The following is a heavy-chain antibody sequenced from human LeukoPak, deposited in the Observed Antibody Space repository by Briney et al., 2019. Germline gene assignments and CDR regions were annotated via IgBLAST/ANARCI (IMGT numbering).Heavy chain of an antibody. CDR1: GFTFDNFA. V-gene: IGHV3-23*01. D-gene: IGHD3-10*01. CDR2: ITGSGGSA. CDR3: ARELFDFDY. J-gene: IGHJ4*02. Sequence: GGSLRLSCAPSGFTFDNFAMTWVRQAPGKGREWVSEITGSGGSAYYADSVKGRFTISRDNSKNTLYLQMNSLRAEDTAIYYCARELFDFDYWGQGTLVTVSS.